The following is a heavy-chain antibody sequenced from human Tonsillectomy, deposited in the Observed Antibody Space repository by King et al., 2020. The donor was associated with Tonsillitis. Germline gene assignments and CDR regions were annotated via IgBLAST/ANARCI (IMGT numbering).Heavy chain of an antibody. J-gene: IGHJ4*02. Sequence: QLVQSGGGLVKPGGSLRLSCAASGFTFSSYSMNWVRQAPGKGLEWGSYISSNSSYIYYADSVKGRFTISRDNAKNSLNLQMNSLRAEDTAVYYCVRPLGSVRDYWGQGTLVTVSS. D-gene: IGHD7-27*01. V-gene: IGHV3-21*01. CDR2: ISSNSSYI. CDR3: VRPLGSVRDY. CDR1: GFTFSSYS.